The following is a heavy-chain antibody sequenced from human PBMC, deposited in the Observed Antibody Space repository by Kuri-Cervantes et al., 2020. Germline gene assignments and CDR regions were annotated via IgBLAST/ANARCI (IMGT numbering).Heavy chain of an antibody. Sequence: GESLKISCAASGFTFSSYAMHWVRQAPGKGLEWVASIRQDGSEMLYVDSVRGRFTISRDNARNSLHLQMNSLRAEDTAMYYCAREMTSGRPVGWGQGSLVTVSS. CDR2: IRQDGSEM. J-gene: IGHJ4*02. D-gene: IGHD4-17*01. V-gene: IGHV3-7*01. CDR3: AREMTSGRPVG. CDR1: GFTFSSYA.